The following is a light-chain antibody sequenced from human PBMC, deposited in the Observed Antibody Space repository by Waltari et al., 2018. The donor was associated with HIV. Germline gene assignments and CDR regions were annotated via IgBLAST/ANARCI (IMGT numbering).Light chain of an antibody. J-gene: IGKJ4*01. CDR1: PGISIY. CDR3: QFLDSYPL. Sequence: DIQLTQSPSFLSASVGDRVTINCRPTPGISIYLAWHQPKPGKAPKLLIYAASTLQIRVPERLSGEGSATEFAPTVSSLQPEVSATYYCQFLDSYPLFGGGTKVEVK. CDR2: AAS. V-gene: IGKV1-9*01.